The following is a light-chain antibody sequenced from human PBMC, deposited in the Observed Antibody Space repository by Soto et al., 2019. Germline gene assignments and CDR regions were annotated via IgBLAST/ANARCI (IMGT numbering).Light chain of an antibody. CDR3: QQYNNWPRT. CDR2: VAS. Sequence: EIVMTQSPATLSVSPGERATVSCRASPSVSSNLAWYQQKPGQAPRLRIYVASTRATGIPARFSGSGSGTEFTLTLGSLQSEDFAVYYCQQYNNWPRTFGQGTKLEIK. CDR1: PSVSSN. J-gene: IGKJ2*01. V-gene: IGKV3-15*01.